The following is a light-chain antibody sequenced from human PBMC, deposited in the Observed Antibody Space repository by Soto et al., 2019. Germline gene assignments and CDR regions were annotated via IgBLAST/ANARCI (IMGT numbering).Light chain of an antibody. J-gene: IGKJ1*01. Sequence: DIQMTQSPSTLYASVGDRVTITCRASQSISSWLAWYQQKPGKAPKLLIYKASSLESGVPSRFSGSGSGTEFTLTISSLQPDDFTTYYCQQYNSYSQTFGQGTKVDIK. CDR3: QQYNSYSQT. CDR1: QSISSW. V-gene: IGKV1-5*03. CDR2: KAS.